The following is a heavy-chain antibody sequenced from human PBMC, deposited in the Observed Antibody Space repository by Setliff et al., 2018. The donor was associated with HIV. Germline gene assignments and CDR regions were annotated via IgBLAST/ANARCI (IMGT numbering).Heavy chain of an antibody. J-gene: IGHJ6*02. CDR1: GYTFTSYD. V-gene: IGHV1-69*05. CDR3: GVGPEKIYYYYGMDV. CDR2: IIPIFGTA. D-gene: IGHD1-26*01. Sequence: GASVKVSCKASGYTFTSYDISWVRQAPGQGLEWMGGIIPIFGTANYAQKFQGRVTITTDESTSTAYMELSSLRSEDTAVYYCGVGPEKIYYYYGMDVWGQGTTVTVSS.